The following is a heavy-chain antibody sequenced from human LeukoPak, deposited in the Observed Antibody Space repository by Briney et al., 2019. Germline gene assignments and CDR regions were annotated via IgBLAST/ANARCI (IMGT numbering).Heavy chain of an antibody. J-gene: IGHJ2*01. CDR3: ARMAAAGTWYFDL. D-gene: IGHD6-13*01. CDR2: ISAYNGNT. V-gene: IGHV1-18*01. CDR1: GYTFTNYG. Sequence: ASVKVSCKTSGYTFTNYGISWVRQAPGQGLEWMGWISAYNGNTNYTQNLQGRVTMTTDTSTSTAYMELRSLRSDDTAVYYCARMAAAGTWYFDLWGRGTLVTVSS.